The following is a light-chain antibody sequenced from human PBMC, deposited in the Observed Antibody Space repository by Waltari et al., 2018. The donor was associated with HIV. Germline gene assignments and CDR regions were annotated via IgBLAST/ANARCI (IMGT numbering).Light chain of an antibody. Sequence: QSALTQPASVSGSPGQSITISCAGTTSDIGIFNSVSWYQQHPCRAPQLMIFGVYSRPSGVSSRFSGANSVNTASLTIAGLQAEDEANYYCCSYTAIHTLIFGGGTKLTVL. V-gene: IGLV2-14*01. CDR1: TSDIGIFNS. CDR2: GVY. CDR3: CSYTAIHTLI. J-gene: IGLJ2*01.